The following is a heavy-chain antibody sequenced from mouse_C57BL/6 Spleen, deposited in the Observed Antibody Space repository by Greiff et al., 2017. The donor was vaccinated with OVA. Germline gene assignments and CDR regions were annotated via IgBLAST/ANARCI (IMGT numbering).Heavy chain of an antibody. Sequence: EVQLVESGPGLVKPSQSLSLTCSVTGYSITSGYYWNWIRQFPGNKLEWMGYISYDGSNNYNPSLKNRISITRDTSKNQFFLKLNSVTTEDTATDYWARDGGDGYPGYFDVWGTGTTVTVSS. D-gene: IGHD2-3*01. CDR1: GYSITSGYY. V-gene: IGHV3-6*01. CDR3: ARDGGDGYPGYFDV. J-gene: IGHJ1*03. CDR2: ISYDGSN.